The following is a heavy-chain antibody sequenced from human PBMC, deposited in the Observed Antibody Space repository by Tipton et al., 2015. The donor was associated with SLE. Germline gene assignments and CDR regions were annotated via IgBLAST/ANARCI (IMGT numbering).Heavy chain of an antibody. CDR1: GFTFSSYS. D-gene: IGHD3-10*01. V-gene: IGHV3-21*01. Sequence: SLRLSCAASGFTFSSYSMNWVRQAPGKGLEWVSSISSSSSYIYYADSVKGRFTISRDNAKNSLYLQMNSLRAEDTAVYYCAKGGLWFDESDDFWGQGTLVTVSS. CDR3: AKGGLWFDESDDF. J-gene: IGHJ4*02. CDR2: ISSSSSYI.